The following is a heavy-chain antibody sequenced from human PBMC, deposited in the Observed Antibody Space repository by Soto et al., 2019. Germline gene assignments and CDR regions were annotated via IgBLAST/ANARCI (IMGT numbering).Heavy chain of an antibody. CDR3: ARRLYSSSWYFDY. D-gene: IGHD6-13*01. Sequence: SETLSLTCAVSGGSISSSNWWSWVRQPPGKGLEWIGEIYHSGSTNCNPSLKSRVTISVDTSKNQFSLKLSSVTAADTAVYYCARRLYSSSWYFDYWGQGTLVTVSS. CDR1: GGSISSSNW. CDR2: IYHSGST. J-gene: IGHJ4*02. V-gene: IGHV4-4*02.